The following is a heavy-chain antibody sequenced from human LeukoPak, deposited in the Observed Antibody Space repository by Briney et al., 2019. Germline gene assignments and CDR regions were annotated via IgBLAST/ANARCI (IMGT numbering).Heavy chain of an antibody. CDR3: AKEKTYYYDSSGYYCDY. CDR2: ISGSGGST. J-gene: IGHJ4*02. V-gene: IGHV3-23*01. Sequence: GGSLRLSCAASGFTFSSSGMSWVRQAPGKGLEWVSAISGSGGSTYYADSVKGRFTISRDNSKNTLYLQMNSLRAEDTAVYYCAKEKTYYYDSSGYYCDYWGQGTLVTVSS. D-gene: IGHD3-22*01. CDR1: GFTFSSSG.